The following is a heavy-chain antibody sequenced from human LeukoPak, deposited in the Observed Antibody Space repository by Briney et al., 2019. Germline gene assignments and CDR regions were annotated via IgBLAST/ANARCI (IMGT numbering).Heavy chain of an antibody. Sequence: ASVKVSCKASGYTFTGYYMHWVRQAPGQGLEWMGWINPNSGGTNYAQKFQGRVTMTRDTSISTAYMELSRLRSDDTAVYYCARDQYSGSYYLPGYYYYMDVWGKGTTVTVSS. CDR3: ARDQYSGSYYLPGYYYYMDV. D-gene: IGHD1-26*01. CDR1: GYTFTGYY. J-gene: IGHJ6*03. V-gene: IGHV1-2*02. CDR2: INPNSGGT.